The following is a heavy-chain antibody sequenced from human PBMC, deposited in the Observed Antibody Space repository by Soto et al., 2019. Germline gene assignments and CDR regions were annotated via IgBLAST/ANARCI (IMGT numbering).Heavy chain of an antibody. CDR3: ARGGEYCSSTSCYYYYYYGMDV. Sequence: PSETLSLTCTVSGGSISSGDYYWSWIRQPPGKGLEWIGYIYYSGSTYYSPSLKSRVTISVDTSKNQFSLKLSSVTAADTAVYYCARGGEYCSSTSCYYYYYYGMDVWGQGTTVTVSS. CDR2: IYYSGST. V-gene: IGHV4-30-4*01. D-gene: IGHD2-2*01. J-gene: IGHJ6*02. CDR1: GGSISSGDYY.